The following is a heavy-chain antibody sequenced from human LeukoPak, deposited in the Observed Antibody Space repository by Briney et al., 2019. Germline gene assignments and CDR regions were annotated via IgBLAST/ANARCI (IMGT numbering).Heavy chain of an antibody. D-gene: IGHD2-15*01. CDR3: ASGSYCSGGACSPVGAFDI. Sequence: GGSLRLSCAASGFTFSSYVMHWVRQAPGKGLEWVSGIGTADDTYYPGSIKGRFTFSRENAKNSLFLQMNGLRVGDTAVYYCASGSYCSGGACSPVGAFDIWGQGTVVTVSS. CDR1: GFTFSSYV. J-gene: IGHJ3*02. V-gene: IGHV3-13*01. CDR2: IGTADDT.